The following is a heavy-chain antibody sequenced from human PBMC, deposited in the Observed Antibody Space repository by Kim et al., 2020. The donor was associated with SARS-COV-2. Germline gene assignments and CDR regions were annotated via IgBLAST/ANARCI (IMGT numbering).Heavy chain of an antibody. V-gene: IGHV3-15*01. D-gene: IGHD6-6*01. CDR1: GFTFSKTW. J-gene: IGHJ3*02. Sequence: GGSLRLSCVASGFTFSKTWMSWVRQAPGKGLEWVDRIKSKTDGGTTDYAAPVKDRFTISRDDSKNTLYLQMNSLKTEDTAVYYCTTEGGASSGAFEIWGQGTMVTVSS. CDR3: TTEGGASSGAFEI. CDR2: IKSKTDGGTT.